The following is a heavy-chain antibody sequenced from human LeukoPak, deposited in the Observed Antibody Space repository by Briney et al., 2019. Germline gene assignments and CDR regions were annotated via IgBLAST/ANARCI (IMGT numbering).Heavy chain of an antibody. V-gene: IGHV3-30*04. CDR3: ARVRYYYDSSGYVDDAFDI. Sequence: GRSLRLSCAASGFTFSSYAMHWVRQAPGKGLEWVAVISYDGSNKYYADSVKGRFTISRDNSKNTLYLQMNSLRAEDTAVYYCARVRYYYDSSGYVDDAFDIWGQGTMVTVSS. CDR1: GFTFSSYA. J-gene: IGHJ3*02. CDR2: ISYDGSNK. D-gene: IGHD3-22*01.